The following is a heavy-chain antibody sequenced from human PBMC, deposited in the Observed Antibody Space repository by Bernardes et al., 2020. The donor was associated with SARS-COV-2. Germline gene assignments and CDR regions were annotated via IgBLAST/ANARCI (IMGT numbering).Heavy chain of an antibody. V-gene: IGHV3-33*01. Sequence: SLRLSCAASGFTFSSYGMHWVRQAPGKGLEWVAVIWYDGSNKYYADSVKGRFTISRDNSKNTLYLQMNSLRSDDTAVYYCARGRILTGFFSWDDAFDIWGQGTMVTVSS. D-gene: IGHD3-9*01. CDR3: ARGRILTGFFSWDDAFDI. J-gene: IGHJ3*02. CDR2: IWYDGSNK. CDR1: GFTFSSYG.